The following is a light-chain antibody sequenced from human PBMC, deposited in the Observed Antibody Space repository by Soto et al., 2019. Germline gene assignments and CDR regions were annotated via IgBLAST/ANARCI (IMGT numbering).Light chain of an antibody. J-gene: IGLJ3*02. CDR2: EVS. CDR3: FSYTNSNTRL. V-gene: IGLV2-14*01. CDR1: SSDVGGYNF. Sequence: QSVLTQPASVSGSPGQSFTISCTGTSSDVGGYNFVSWYQHRPGDAPRLIIYEVSDRPSGISNRFSGSKSGNTASLTISGLQAEDEADYYCFSYTNSNTRLFGGGTKVTVL.